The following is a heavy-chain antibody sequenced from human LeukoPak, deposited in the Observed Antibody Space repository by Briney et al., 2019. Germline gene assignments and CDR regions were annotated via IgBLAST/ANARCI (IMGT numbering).Heavy chain of an antibody. Sequence: GGSLRLSCAASGFTVSSTYMSWVRQAPGKGPEWVANMNKDGSEKYYVDSVKGRFTISRDTAKNSLYLQMNNLRAEDTALYYCARNNDMDVWGQGTTVIVSS. V-gene: IGHV3-7*03. CDR2: MNKDGSEK. J-gene: IGHJ6*02. D-gene: IGHD1/OR15-1a*01. CDR3: ARNNDMDV. CDR1: GFTVSSTY.